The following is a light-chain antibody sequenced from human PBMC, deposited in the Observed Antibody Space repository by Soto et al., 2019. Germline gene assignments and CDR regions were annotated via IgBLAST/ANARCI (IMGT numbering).Light chain of an antibody. CDR1: QSISSW. CDR3: QQYNSYPWT. J-gene: IGKJ1*01. V-gene: IGKV1-5*03. CDR2: KAS. Sequence: DIQMTQSPSTLSASVGDRVTITYRANQSISSWLAWYQQKPGKAPKLLIYKASSLESGVPSRFSGSGSGTEFTLTISSLQPDDFATYYCQQYNSYPWTFGQGTKVEIK.